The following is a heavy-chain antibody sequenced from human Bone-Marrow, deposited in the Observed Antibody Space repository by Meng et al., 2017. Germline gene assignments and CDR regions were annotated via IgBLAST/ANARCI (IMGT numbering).Heavy chain of an antibody. D-gene: IGHD6-13*01. CDR2: INPKSGDT. J-gene: IGHJ4*02. V-gene: IGHV1-2*06. Sequence: QPVQAGAEVKTPGASVKVSGKASGYTFPDYWLHWVRRAPGQGLEWMGRINPKSGDTHYAQRFQGRVTMTGDTSISTAYMELSGLRSDDTAMYYCARDEDISAAGKLFGDYWGQGTLVTVSS. CDR3: ARDEDISAAGKLFGDY. CDR1: GYTFPDYW.